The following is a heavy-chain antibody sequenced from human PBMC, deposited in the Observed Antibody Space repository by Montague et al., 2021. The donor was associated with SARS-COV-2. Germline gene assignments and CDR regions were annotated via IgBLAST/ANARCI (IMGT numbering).Heavy chain of an antibody. CDR1: GFSLSTSGMC. J-gene: IGHJ3*02. CDR3: ARTPYYYDSSGYYHGAFDI. D-gene: IGHD3-22*01. Sequence: PALVKPTQTLALTCTFSGFSLSTSGMCVSWIRQPPGKALEWLARIDWDDDKYYSISLKTRLTISKDTSKNQVVLTMTNMDPVDTATYYFARTPYYYDSSGYYHGAFDIWGQGTMVTVSS. CDR2: IDWDDDK. V-gene: IGHV2-70*11.